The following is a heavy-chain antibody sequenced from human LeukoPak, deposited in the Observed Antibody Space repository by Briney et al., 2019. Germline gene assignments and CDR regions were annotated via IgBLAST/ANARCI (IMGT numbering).Heavy chain of an antibody. CDR1: GYTFTSYG. CDR3: ARPRYSSGYPYYFDY. CDR2: IIPIFGTA. V-gene: IGHV1-69*13. D-gene: IGHD3-22*01. Sequence: GASVKVSCKASGYTFTSYGISWVRQAPGQGLEWMGGIIPIFGTANYAQKFQGRVTITADESTSTAYMELSSLRSEDTAVYYCARPRYSSGYPYYFDYWGQGTLVTVSS. J-gene: IGHJ4*02.